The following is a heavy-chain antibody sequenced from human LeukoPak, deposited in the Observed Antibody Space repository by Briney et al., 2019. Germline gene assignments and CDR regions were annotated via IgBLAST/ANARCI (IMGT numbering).Heavy chain of an antibody. CDR3: ARGRRSYPPQKYNWFDP. D-gene: IGHD1-14*01. CDR1: GGSFSGYY. V-gene: IGHV4-34*01. CDR2: INHSGST. J-gene: IGHJ5*02. Sequence: SETLSLTCAVYGGSFSGYYWSWIRQPPGKGLEWIGEINHSGSTNYNPSLKSRVTISVDTSKNQFSLKLSSVTAADTAVYYCARGRRSYPPQKYNWFDPWGQGTLVTVSS.